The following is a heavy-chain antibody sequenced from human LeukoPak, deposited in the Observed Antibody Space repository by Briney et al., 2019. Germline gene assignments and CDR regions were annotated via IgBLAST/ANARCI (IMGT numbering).Heavy chain of an antibody. Sequence: GGSLRLSCAASGFTFSSYSMNWVRQAPGKGLEWVSYISSSSSTIYYADSVKGRFTISRDNAKNSLYLQMNSLRAEDTAVYYCARGSSSSSSWYPEYFDCWGQGTLVIVSA. J-gene: IGHJ4*02. D-gene: IGHD6-13*01. CDR2: ISSSSSTI. CDR1: GFTFSSYS. V-gene: IGHV3-48*01. CDR3: ARGSSSSSSWYPEYFDC.